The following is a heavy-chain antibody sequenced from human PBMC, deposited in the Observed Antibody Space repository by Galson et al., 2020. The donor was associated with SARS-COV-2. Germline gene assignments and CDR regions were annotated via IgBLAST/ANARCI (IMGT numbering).Heavy chain of an antibody. V-gene: IGHV3-33*01. CDR1: GFIFSSFG. CDR2: IWYDGSDN. Sequence: GGSLRLSCAASGFIFSSFGMHWVRQAPGKGLEWVAVIWYDGSDNYYADSVKGRFTISRDNSKNTLYLQMNSLRAEDTAVYYCARDGQWLVPYGMDVWGQGTTVTVSS. D-gene: IGHD6-19*01. J-gene: IGHJ6*02. CDR3: ARDGQWLVPYGMDV.